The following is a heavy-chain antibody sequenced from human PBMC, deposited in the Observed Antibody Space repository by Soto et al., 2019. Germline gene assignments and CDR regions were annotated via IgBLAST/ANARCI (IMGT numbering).Heavy chain of an antibody. CDR3: ARGREDIVATEDF. D-gene: IGHD5-12*01. CDR2: ISSSSSYI. V-gene: IGHV3-21*01. CDR1: GFTFSSYT. J-gene: IGHJ4*02. Sequence: EVQLVESGGGLVKPGGSLRLSCAASGFTFSSYTMNWVRQGPGKGLEWVSFISSSSSYIYYADSVKGRFIISRDNAKNSVYLQMNSLRAEDTAMYYCARGREDIVATEDFWGQGTLVTVSS.